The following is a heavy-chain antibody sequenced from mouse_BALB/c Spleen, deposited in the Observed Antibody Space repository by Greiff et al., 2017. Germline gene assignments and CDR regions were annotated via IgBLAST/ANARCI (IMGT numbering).Heavy chain of an antibody. CDR1: GFTFSSYG. CDR3: ANGNPFAY. J-gene: IGHJ3*01. Sequence: EVQVVESGGDLVKPGGSLKLSCAASGFTFSSYGMSWVRQTPDKRLEWVATISSGGSYTYYPDSVKGRFTISRDNAKNTLYLQMSSLKSEDTAMYYCANGNPFAYWGQGTLVTVSA. D-gene: IGHD2-1*01. CDR2: ISSGGSYT. V-gene: IGHV5-6*01.